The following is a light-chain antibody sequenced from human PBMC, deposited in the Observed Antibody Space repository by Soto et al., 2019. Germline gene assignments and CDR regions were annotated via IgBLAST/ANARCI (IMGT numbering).Light chain of an antibody. V-gene: IGLV1-40*01. CDR3: QSHDSSLNSWV. J-gene: IGLJ3*02. CDR2: GNT. CDR1: SSNIGAGYD. Sequence: QSALTQPPSMSGAPGQRVTISCTGSSSNIGAGYDVHWYQLLPGTAPKLLIYGNTNRPSGVPDRFSGSKSGTSASLAITGLRAEDEADYYCQSHDSSLNSWVFGGGTKVTVL.